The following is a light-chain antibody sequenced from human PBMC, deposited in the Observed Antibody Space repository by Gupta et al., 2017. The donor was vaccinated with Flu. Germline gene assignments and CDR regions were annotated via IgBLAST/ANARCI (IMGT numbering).Light chain of an antibody. CDR1: SFNIGTKE. V-gene: IGLV1-47*01. CDR2: RSD. CDR3: ATGDDNQSGWV. J-gene: IGLJ3*02. Sequence: ISCAGSSFNIGTKEVDWYQNRPGTAPKLLIHRSDQRPAGVPDRFSGSKYGYSASLAISGLRSEEEAVYYCATGDDNQSGWVFGGGTRLTVL.